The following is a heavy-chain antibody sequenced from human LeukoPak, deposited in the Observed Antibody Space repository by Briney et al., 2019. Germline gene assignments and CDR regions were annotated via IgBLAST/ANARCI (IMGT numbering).Heavy chain of an antibody. CDR2: IHHSGST. CDR1: GYSINSGYY. V-gene: IGHV4-38-2*01. Sequence: TSETLSLTCAVSGYSINSGYYWGWIRQPPGKGLEWINDIHHSGSTNYNPSLKSRVTISVDTSKNQFSLKLSSVTAADTAVYYCARLKMAGDFDYWGQGTLVTVSS. CDR3: ARLKMAGDFDY. J-gene: IGHJ4*02. D-gene: IGHD5-24*01.